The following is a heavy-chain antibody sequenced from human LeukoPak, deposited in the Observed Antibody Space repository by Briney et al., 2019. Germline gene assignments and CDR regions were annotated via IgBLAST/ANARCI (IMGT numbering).Heavy chain of an antibody. CDR3: ARTTEGGYTYGYFYYYYMDV. CDR2: INYSGST. V-gene: IGHV4-59*02. D-gene: IGHD5-18*01. Sequence: PSETLSLTCTVSGGSVSSYYWSWIRQPPGKGLEWIGYINYSGSTNYNPSLKSRVTISVDTSKNRFSLKLTSVTAAVTAVYYCARTTEGGYTYGYFYYYYMDVWGKGTTVTISS. J-gene: IGHJ6*03. CDR1: GGSVSSYY.